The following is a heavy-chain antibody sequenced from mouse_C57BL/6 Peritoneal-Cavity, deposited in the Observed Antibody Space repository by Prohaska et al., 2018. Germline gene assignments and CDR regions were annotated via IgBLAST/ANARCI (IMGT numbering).Heavy chain of an antibody. CDR1: GIAFSRYW. V-gene: IGHV4-1*01. CDR3: ARQRDYGNYWYFDV. Sequence: EVKLLQSGGGLVQPGGSLKLSCAASGIAFSRYWMSWVRRPPWKGLVCIGEINPDSSTINYAPSLKDKFIIARYNAKNTLYLQMSKVRYEDTALYYCARQRDYGNYWYFDVWGTGNTVTVSA. D-gene: IGHD2-1*01. CDR2: INPDSSTI. J-gene: IGHJ1*03.